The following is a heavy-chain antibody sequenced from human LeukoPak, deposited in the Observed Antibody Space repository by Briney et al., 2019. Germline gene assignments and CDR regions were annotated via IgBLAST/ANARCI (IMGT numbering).Heavy chain of an antibody. V-gene: IGHV4-59*01. CDR3: ASSSDYVWGSYRPNY. CDR1: GGSISSYY. Sequence: SETLSLTCTASGGSISSYYWSWIRQPPGKGLEWIGYIYYSGSTNYNPSLKSRVTISVDTSKNQFSLKLSSVTAADTAVYYCASSSDYVWGSYRPNYWGQGTLVTVSS. J-gene: IGHJ4*02. CDR2: IYYSGST. D-gene: IGHD3-16*02.